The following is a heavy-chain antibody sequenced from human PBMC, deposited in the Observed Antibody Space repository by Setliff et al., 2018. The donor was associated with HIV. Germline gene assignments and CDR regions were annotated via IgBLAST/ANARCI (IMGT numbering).Heavy chain of an antibody. V-gene: IGHV4-31*03. CDR3: ARDQGSGYVNWFDP. D-gene: IGHD5-18*01. J-gene: IGHJ5*02. CDR1: GVSMTSGGYY. Sequence: SETLSLTCSVSGVSMTSGGYYWSWLRQHPVKGLEWIGKIYYTGTTYYNPSLKSRLTISVDASQNQVSLKLTSVTVADTAIYYCARDQGSGYVNWFDPWGQGTLVT. CDR2: IYYTGTT.